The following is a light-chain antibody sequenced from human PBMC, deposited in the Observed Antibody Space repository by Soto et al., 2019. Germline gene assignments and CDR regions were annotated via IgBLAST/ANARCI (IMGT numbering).Light chain of an antibody. CDR2: DVS. CDR3: SSYTRSSTLYVV. CDR1: SSDVGGYNY. V-gene: IGLV2-14*01. Sequence: QSVLTQPASVSGSPGQSITISCTGTSSDVGGYNYVSWYQQHPGKAPKLMIYDVSNRPSGVSNRFSGSKSGNTASLTISGLQAADEADYYCSSYTRSSTLYVVFGGGTKVTVL. J-gene: IGLJ2*01.